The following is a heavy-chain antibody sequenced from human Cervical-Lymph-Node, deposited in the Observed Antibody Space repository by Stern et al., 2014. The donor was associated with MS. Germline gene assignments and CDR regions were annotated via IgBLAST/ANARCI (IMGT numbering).Heavy chain of an antibody. CDR3: ARDYYDSSGSLTNWFDP. CDR1: GDSVSSNSAA. J-gene: IGHJ5*02. D-gene: IGHD3-22*01. Sequence: SGPGLVKPSQTLSLTCAISGDSVSSNSAAWNWIRQSPLRGLEWLGRTHYRSKWYNDYALSVKSRITINPDTSKNQFSLHLNSVTPEDTAVYYCARDYYDSSGSLTNWFDPWGQGTLVTVSS. CDR2: THYRSKWYN. V-gene: IGHV6-1*01.